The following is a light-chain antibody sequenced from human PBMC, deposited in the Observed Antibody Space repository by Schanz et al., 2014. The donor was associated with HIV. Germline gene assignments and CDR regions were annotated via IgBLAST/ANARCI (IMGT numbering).Light chain of an antibody. J-gene: IGLJ3*02. V-gene: IGLV2-11*01. CDR2: DVG. Sequence: QSALTQPRSVSGSPGQSITISCTGTSSDIGAFNFVSWYQHHPGKAPKVIIYDVGKRPSGVPDRFSGSKSGNAASLTISGLQSDDEAYYHCCSYAGTYTWVFRGGTKLPVL. CDR3: CSYAGTYTWV. CDR1: SSDIGAFNF.